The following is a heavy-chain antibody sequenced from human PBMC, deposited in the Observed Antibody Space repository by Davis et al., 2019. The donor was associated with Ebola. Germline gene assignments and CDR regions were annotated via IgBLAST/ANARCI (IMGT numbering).Heavy chain of an antibody. D-gene: IGHD2-2*01. CDR1: GFTFSSYW. CDR3: ARDLGSTSCWGCTDYFDY. J-gene: IGHJ4*02. CDR2: IKQDGSEK. Sequence: GESLKISCAASGFTFSSYWMSWVRQAPGKGLEWVANIKQDGSEKYYVDSVKGRFTISRDNAKNSLYLQMNSLRAEDTAVYYCARDLGSTSCWGCTDYFDYWGQGTLVTVSS. V-gene: IGHV3-7*01.